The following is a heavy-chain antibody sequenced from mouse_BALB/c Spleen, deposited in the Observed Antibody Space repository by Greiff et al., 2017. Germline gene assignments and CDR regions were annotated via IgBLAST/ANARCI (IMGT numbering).Heavy chain of an antibody. CDR3: ARSGYRYDDAMDY. Sequence: EVQRVESGPGLVKPSQSLSLTCTVTGYSITSDYAWNWIRQFPGNKLEWMGYISYSGSTSYNPSLKSRISITRDTSKNQFFLQLNSVTTEDTATYYCARSGYRYDDAMDYWGQGTSVTVSS. J-gene: IGHJ4*01. V-gene: IGHV3-2*02. D-gene: IGHD2-14*01. CDR1: GYSITSDYA. CDR2: ISYSGST.